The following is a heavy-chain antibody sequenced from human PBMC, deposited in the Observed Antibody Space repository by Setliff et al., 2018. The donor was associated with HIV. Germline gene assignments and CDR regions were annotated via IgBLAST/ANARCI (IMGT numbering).Heavy chain of an antibody. CDR2: ISYSGST. J-gene: IGHJ4*02. D-gene: IGHD2-8*01. V-gene: IGHV4-34*01. CDR3: ARSFGNGNSRLGN. Sequence: SETLSLTCAVFGGSFSDFYWSWIRQPPGKGLEWIGEISYSGSTVYNPSLKSRVTMSVDTSKNQFSLKLSSVTAADTAVYYCARSFGNGNSRLGNWGQGTLVTVSS. CDR1: GGSFSDFY.